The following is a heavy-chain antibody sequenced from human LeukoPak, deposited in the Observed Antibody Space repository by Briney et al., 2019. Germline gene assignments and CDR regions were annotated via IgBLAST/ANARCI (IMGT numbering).Heavy chain of an antibody. V-gene: IGHV4-34*12. CDR1: GGSFSGYY. CDR3: ARGIVEMVYAIFDS. CDR2: IIHTGRT. J-gene: IGHJ4*02. Sequence: SETLSLTCAVYGGSFSGYYWSWIRQPPGKGLEWIAEIIHTGRTNYNPSLSSRLTLSVDTSKNHFSLTLSSVTAADTAIYYCARGIVEMVYAIFDSWGQGTPVTVSS. D-gene: IGHD2-8*01.